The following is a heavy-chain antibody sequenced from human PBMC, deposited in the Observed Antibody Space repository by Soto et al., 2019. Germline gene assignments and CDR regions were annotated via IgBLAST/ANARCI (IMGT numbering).Heavy chain of an antibody. CDR3: AREVKEGATYYFDY. D-gene: IGHD1-26*01. CDR2: IYYSGST. V-gene: IGHV4-59*01. J-gene: IGHJ4*02. CDR1: GGSISSYY. Sequence: SETLSLTCTVSGGSISSYYWSWIRQPPGKGLEWIGYIYYSGSTNYNPSLKSRVTISVDTSKNQFSLKLSSVTAADTAVYYCAREVKEGATYYFDYWGQGTLVTVSS.